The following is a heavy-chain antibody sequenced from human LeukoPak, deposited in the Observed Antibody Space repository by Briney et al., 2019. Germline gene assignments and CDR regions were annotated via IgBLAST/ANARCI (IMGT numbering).Heavy chain of an antibody. J-gene: IGHJ6*02. D-gene: IGHD4-17*01. V-gene: IGHV3-30*02. CDR1: GFTFSTYG. CDR2: IGYDGGNK. CDR3: AQDWGYGDYYYYYGMDV. Sequence: GGSLRLSCAASGFTFSTYGMHWVRQPPGKGLEWVAFIGYDGGNKYYADSVKGRFTISRDNSKNTLYLQMNSLRAEDTAVYYCAQDWGYGDYYYYYGMDVWGQGTTVTVSS.